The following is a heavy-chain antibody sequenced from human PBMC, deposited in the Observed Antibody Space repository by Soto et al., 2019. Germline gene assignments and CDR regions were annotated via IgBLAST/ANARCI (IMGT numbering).Heavy chain of an antibody. D-gene: IGHD3-9*01. Sequence: GSGPTLVNPTQILTLTCTFSGFSLSTSGMCVSWIRQPPGKALEWLALIDWDDDKYYSTSLKTRLTISKDTSKNQVVLTMTNMDPVDTATYYCARTSRGYDILTGYYDAFDIWGQGTMVTVSS. CDR3: ARTSRGYDILTGYYDAFDI. CDR2: IDWDDDK. V-gene: IGHV2-70*01. J-gene: IGHJ3*02. CDR1: GFSLSTSGMC.